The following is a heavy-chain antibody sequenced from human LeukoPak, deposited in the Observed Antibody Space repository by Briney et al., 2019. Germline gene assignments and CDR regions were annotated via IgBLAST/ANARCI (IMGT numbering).Heavy chain of an antibody. CDR3: ARDRIEQQRTLGRSSNYYYYYYMDV. D-gene: IGHD6-13*01. CDR2: ISGSGGST. V-gene: IGHV3-23*01. J-gene: IGHJ6*03. CDR1: GFTFSSYA. Sequence: GGSLRLSCAASGFTFSSYAMSWVRQAPGKGLEWVSAISGSGGSTYYADSVKGRFTISRDNAKNSLYLQMNSLRAEDTAVYYCARDRIEQQRTLGRSSNYYYYYYMDVWGKGTTVTVSS.